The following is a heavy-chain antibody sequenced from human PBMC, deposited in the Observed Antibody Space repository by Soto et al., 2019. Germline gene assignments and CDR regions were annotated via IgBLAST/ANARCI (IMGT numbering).Heavy chain of an antibody. V-gene: IGHV4-30-4*01. Sequence: SKTLSLTCTCSGGSISSGDYYWSWIRQPPGKGLEWIGYIYYSGSTYYNPSLKSRLTISVDTSNNQFSLKLSSVTAADTAVYYCARVGRTSYYDSSGYNWFDPWGQGTLVTVSS. CDR2: IYYSGST. D-gene: IGHD3-22*01. J-gene: IGHJ5*02. CDR3: ARVGRTSYYDSSGYNWFDP. CDR1: GGSISSGDYY.